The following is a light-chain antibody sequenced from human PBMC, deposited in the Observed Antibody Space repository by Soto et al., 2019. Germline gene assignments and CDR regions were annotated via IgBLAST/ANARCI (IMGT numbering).Light chain of an antibody. V-gene: IGKV1-9*01. CDR1: QSISSY. CDR2: AAS. J-gene: IGKJ1*01. Sequence: DIQLTQSPSFLSASVGDRVTITCRASQSISSYLAWYQQKPGQAPELLIYAASTLQSGVPSRFSSSGSGTDFTLTISSLQPEDSATYYYHRLNTYPPWTFGQGTKVDIK. CDR3: HRLNTYPPWT.